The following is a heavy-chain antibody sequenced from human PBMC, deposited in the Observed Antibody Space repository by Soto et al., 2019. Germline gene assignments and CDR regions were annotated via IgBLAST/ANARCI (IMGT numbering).Heavy chain of an antibody. CDR1: GFSLSNARMG. CDR2: IFSNDEK. V-gene: IGHV2-26*01. D-gene: IGHD2-21*02. CDR3: ARMGVVGTWFDY. Sequence: QVTLKESGPVLVKPTEPLTLTCTVSGFSLSNARMGVSWIRQPPGKALEWLAHIFSNDEKSYSTTLKSRLTISKDTSKSQVVLTMTNMDPGDTATYYWARMGVVGTWFDYGGQGTLVTASS. J-gene: IGHJ4*02.